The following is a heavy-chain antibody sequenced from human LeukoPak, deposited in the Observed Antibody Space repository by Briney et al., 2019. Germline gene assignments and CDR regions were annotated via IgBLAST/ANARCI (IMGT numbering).Heavy chain of an antibody. CDR1: GGTFSSYA. J-gene: IGHJ3*02. Sequence: SVKVSCKASGGTFSSYAISWVRQAPGQGLEWMGGIIPIFGTANYAQKFQGRVTITADESTSTAYMELSSLRSEDTAVYYCARSTNRGRYRLPQNDAFDIWGQGTMVTVSS. D-gene: IGHD2-2*01. CDR3: ARSTNRGRYRLPQNDAFDI. CDR2: IIPIFGTA. V-gene: IGHV1-69*01.